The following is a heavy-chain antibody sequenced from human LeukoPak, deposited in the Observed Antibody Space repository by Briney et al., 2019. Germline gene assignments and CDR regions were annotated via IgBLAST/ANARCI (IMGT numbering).Heavy chain of an antibody. Sequence: SETLSLTCTVSGGSVSSGSYYWSWIRQPPGKGLEWIGYIYYSGSTNYNPSLKSRVTISVDTSKNQFSLKLSSVTAADTAVYYCARTYYYDSSDYYFNWFDPWGQGTLVTVSS. CDR1: GGSVSSGSYY. J-gene: IGHJ5*02. V-gene: IGHV4-61*01. CDR3: ARTYYYDSSDYYFNWFDP. D-gene: IGHD3-22*01. CDR2: IYYSGST.